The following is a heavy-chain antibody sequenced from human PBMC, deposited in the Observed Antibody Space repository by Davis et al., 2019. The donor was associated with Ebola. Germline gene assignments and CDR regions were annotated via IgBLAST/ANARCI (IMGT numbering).Heavy chain of an antibody. Sequence: GESLKISCAASGFTFSSYRMHWVRQAPGKGLEWVAVIWYDGSNKYYADSVKGRFTISRDNSKNTLYLQMNSLRAEDTAVYYCARDDLGKAALLYYYGMDVWGQGTTVTVSS. D-gene: IGHD6-13*01. CDR3: ARDDLGKAALLYYYGMDV. V-gene: IGHV3-33*01. CDR1: GFTFSSYR. J-gene: IGHJ6*02. CDR2: IWYDGSNK.